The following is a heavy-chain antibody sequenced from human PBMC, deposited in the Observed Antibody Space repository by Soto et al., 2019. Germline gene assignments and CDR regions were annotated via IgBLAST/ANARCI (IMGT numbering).Heavy chain of an antibody. CDR3: AREMASTYYFDY. CDR2: SDPSGGSP. J-gene: IGHJ4*02. CDR1: GYPFTRYF. Sequence: ASVKVSCKASGYPFTRYFVHWLRQAPGQGLEWMGNSDPSGGSPTYAQKFQDRVTMTTDTSTSTVCMELTSLSSDDSAVYYCAREMASTYYFDYWGQGTLVTVSS. D-gene: IGHD1-1*01. V-gene: IGHV1-46*01.